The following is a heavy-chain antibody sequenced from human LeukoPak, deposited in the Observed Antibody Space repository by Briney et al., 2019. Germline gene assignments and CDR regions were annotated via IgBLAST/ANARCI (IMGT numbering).Heavy chain of an antibody. V-gene: IGHV4-59*08. J-gene: IGHJ5*02. D-gene: IGHD6-19*01. CDR1: GGSISSYY. CDR3: ARRAQEYSSGWYGIGWFDP. Sequence: PETLSLTCTVSGGSISSYYWSWIRQPPGKGLEWIGYIYYSGSTNYNPSLKSRVTISVDTSKNQFSLKLSSVTAADTAVYYCARRAQEYSSGWYGIGWFDPWGQGTLVTVSS. CDR2: IYYSGST.